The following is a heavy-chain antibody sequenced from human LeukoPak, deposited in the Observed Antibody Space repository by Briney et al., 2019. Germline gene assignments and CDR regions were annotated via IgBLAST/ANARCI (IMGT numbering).Heavy chain of an antibody. Sequence: SGPTLVNPTQTLTLTCTFSGFSLSTSGVGVGWIRQPPGKALEWLALIYWDDDKRYSPSLKSRLTITKDTSKNQVVLTMTNMDPVDTATYYCAHRLATPYYYGSGSLKWFDPWGQGTLVTVSS. CDR2: IYWDDDK. D-gene: IGHD3-10*01. CDR3: AHRLATPYYYGSGSLKWFDP. CDR1: GFSLSTSGVG. V-gene: IGHV2-5*02. J-gene: IGHJ5*02.